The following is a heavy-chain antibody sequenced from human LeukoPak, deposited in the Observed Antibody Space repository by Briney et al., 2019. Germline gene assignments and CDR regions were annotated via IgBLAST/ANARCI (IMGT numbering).Heavy chain of an antibody. Sequence: HPGGSLRLSCAASGFTFTMFSMNWLRQAPGKGLEWIAFIRGRSDTTYYADSVQGRFTISRDNSKNTLYLQMNSLRAEDTAVYYCATQPGIAAAATPFLDYWGQGTLVTVSS. D-gene: IGHD6-13*01. CDR1: GFTFTMFS. J-gene: IGHJ4*02. V-gene: IGHV3-48*01. CDR2: IRGRSDTT. CDR3: ATQPGIAAAATPFLDY.